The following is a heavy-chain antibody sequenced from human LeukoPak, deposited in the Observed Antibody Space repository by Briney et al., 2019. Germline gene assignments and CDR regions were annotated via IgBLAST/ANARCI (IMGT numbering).Heavy chain of an antibody. J-gene: IGHJ4*02. CDR3: AHNTVTTADDY. CDR2: IYWDDDK. Sequence: SGPTLVNPTQTLTLTCTFSGFSLSTSGVGVCWIRQPPGKALEWLALIYWDDDKRYSPSLKSRLTITKDTSKDQVVLTMTNVDPVGTATYYCAHNTVTTADDYWGQGTLVTVSS. D-gene: IGHD4-17*01. CDR1: GFSLSTSGVG. V-gene: IGHV2-5*02.